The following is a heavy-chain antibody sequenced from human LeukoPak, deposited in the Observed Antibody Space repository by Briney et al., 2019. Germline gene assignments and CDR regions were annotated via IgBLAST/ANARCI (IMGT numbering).Heavy chain of an antibody. V-gene: IGHV3-23*01. CDR3: AKAQGRYYYGSGSLKVAFDI. CDR1: GFTFSSYA. Sequence: GGPLRLSCAASGFTFSSYAMSWVRQAPGKGLEWVSAISGSGGSTYYADSVKGRFTISRDNSKNTLYLQMNSLRAEDTSVYYCAKAQGRYYYGSGSLKVAFDIWGQGTMVTVSS. CDR2: ISGSGGST. J-gene: IGHJ3*02. D-gene: IGHD3-10*01.